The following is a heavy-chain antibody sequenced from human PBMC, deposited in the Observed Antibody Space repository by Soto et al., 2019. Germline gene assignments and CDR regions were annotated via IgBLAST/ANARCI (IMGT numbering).Heavy chain of an antibody. V-gene: IGHV3-23*01. Sequence: EVQLLESGGGLVQPGGSLRLSCAASGFTFSSYAMSWVRQAPGKGLEWVSAISGSGGSTYYADSVKGRFTITRDNSKNTLYLPMNSLRTEDTAVNYCAKAGGDDVFPWFGEPLNMDVWGKGTTVTVSS. CDR1: GFTFSSYA. CDR3: AKAGGDDVFPWFGEPLNMDV. D-gene: IGHD3-10*01. CDR2: ISGSGGST. J-gene: IGHJ6*03.